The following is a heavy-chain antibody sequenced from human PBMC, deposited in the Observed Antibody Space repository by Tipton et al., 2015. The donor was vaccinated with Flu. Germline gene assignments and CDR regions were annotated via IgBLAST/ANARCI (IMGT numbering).Heavy chain of an antibody. CDR2: TTDNGDNS. V-gene: IGHV3-23*01. Sequence: SLRLSCAASGFTFGNYDMNWVRQAPGKGLEWVSSTTDNGDNSYYADSVKGRFIISRDNSKNTLYLQMNSVRAEDTATYYCAKDFQTINSGWCFDLWGRGTLVTVSS. CDR1: GFTFGNYD. D-gene: IGHD4/OR15-4a*01. CDR3: AKDFQTINSGWCFDL. J-gene: IGHJ2*01.